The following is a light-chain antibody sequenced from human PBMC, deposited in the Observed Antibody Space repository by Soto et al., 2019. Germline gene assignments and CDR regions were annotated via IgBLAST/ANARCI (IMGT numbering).Light chain of an antibody. CDR1: SSDVGYYNY. V-gene: IGLV2-14*01. J-gene: IGLJ2*01. Sequence: QSVLTQPASVSGSPGQSITISCTGTSSDVGYYNYVSWYQQHPGKAPKVLIYEVRNRPSGASSRFSGSKSGNTAFLTISGLQPEYEADYYCSSYTRSSSVLFGGGTKVTVL. CDR2: EVR. CDR3: SSYTRSSSVL.